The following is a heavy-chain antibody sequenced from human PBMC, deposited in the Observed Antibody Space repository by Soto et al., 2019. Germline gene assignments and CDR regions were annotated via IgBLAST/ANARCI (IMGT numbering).Heavy chain of an antibody. CDR3: ARGGGPYGGDFDY. V-gene: IGHV1-69*02. J-gene: IGHJ4*02. CDR1: GGTFSSYT. D-gene: IGHD2-21*01. CDR2: IIPILGIA. Sequence: QVQLVQSGAEVKKPGSSVKVSCKASGGTFSSYTISWVRQAPGQGLEWMGRIIPILGIANYAQKFQGRVTITADKSTSTGYMELSGLGSEDTAVYYCARGGGPYGGDFDYWGQGTLVTVSS.